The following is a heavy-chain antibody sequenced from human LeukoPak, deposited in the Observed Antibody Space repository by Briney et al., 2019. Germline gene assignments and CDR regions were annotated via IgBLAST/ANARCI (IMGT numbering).Heavy chain of an antibody. CDR2: IYPGDSDT. CDR3: ARRVGGGTYYFDY. Sequence: GESLKISCKGSGYSFTSYWIGWVRHLAGRGLEWLGIIYPGDSDTRYSPSFQGQVTISADKSISTAYLQWSTLKASDTAMYYCARRVGGGTYYFDYWGQGTLVTVSS. D-gene: IGHD6-19*01. V-gene: IGHV5-51*01. J-gene: IGHJ4*02. CDR1: GYSFTSYW.